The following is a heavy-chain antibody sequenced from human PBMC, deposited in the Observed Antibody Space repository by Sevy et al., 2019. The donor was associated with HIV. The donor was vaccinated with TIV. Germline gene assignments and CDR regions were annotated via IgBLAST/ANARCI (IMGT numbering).Heavy chain of an antibody. V-gene: IGHV3-23*01. Sequence: GGSLRLSCAASGFTFSSYAMSWVRQAPGKGLEWVSAISGSGGSTYYAHSVKGRFTISRDNSKNTLYLQMNSLRAEDTAVYYCAKEGCSSTSCYMGTFDYWGQGTLVTVSS. J-gene: IGHJ4*02. CDR3: AKEGCSSTSCYMGTFDY. CDR1: GFTFSSYA. D-gene: IGHD2-2*02. CDR2: ISGSGGST.